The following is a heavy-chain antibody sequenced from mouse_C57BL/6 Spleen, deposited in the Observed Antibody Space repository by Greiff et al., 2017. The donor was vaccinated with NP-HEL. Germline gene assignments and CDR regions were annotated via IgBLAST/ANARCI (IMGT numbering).Heavy chain of an antibody. Sequence: VQLQQPGAELVMPGASVKLSCKASGYTFTSYWMHWVKQRPGQGLEWIGEIDPSDSYTNYNQKFKGKSTLTVDKSSSTAYMQLSSLTSEDSAVYYCARGGHGSSYWFAYWGQGTLVTVSA. J-gene: IGHJ3*01. V-gene: IGHV1-69*01. CDR1: GYTFTSYW. CDR2: IDPSDSYT. CDR3: ARGGHGSSYWFAY. D-gene: IGHD1-1*01.